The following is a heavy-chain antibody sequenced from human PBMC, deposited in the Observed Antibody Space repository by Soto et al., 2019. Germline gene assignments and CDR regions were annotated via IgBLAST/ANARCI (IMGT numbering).Heavy chain of an antibody. J-gene: IGHJ3*02. CDR1: GFTFSSYS. V-gene: IGHV3-21*01. D-gene: IGHD2-21*02. CDR2: ISSSSSYI. CDR3: ASRYLCGGDCYRDDAFDI. Sequence: EVQLVESGGGLVKPGGSLRLSCAASGFTFSSYSMNWVRQAPGKGLEWVSSISSSSSYIYYADSVKGRFTISRDNAKNSPYLQMNSLRAEDTAVYYCASRYLCGGDCYRDDAFDIWGQGTMVTVSS.